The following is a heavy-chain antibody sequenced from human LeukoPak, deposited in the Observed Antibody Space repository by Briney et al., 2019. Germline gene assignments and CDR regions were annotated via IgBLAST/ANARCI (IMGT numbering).Heavy chain of an antibody. CDR3: ARPKLELRSKRTEGLYYYYYMDV. V-gene: IGHV4-59*12. J-gene: IGHJ6*03. CDR1: GGSISSYY. Sequence: SETLSLTCTVSGGSISSYYWSWIRQPPGKGLEWIGYIYYSGSTNYNPSLKSRVTISVDTSKNQFSLKLSSVTAADTAVYYCARPKLELRSKRTEGLYYYYYMDVWGKGTAVTVSS. CDR2: IYYSGST. D-gene: IGHD1-7*01.